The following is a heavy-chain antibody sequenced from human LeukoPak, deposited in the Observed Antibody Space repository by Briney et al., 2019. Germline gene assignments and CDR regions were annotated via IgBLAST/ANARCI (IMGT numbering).Heavy chain of an antibody. CDR2: IYHTGSS. V-gene: IGHV4-38-2*02. J-gene: IGHJ6*03. Sequence: SETLSLTCTVSAYSITNGHYWGWIRQSPGKGLEWIGSIYHTGSSYYNPSLKSRVTISVDTSKNQFSLKLSSVTAADTAVYCCARVYTGSSWDYYYYMDVWGKGTTVTISS. CDR1: AYSITNGHY. D-gene: IGHD6-13*01. CDR3: ARVYTGSSWDYYYYMDV.